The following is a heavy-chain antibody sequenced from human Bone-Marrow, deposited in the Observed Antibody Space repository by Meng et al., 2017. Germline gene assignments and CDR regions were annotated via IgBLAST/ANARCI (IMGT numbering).Heavy chain of an antibody. J-gene: IGHJ5*02. V-gene: IGHV3-64*01. CDR1: GFTFSSYA. CDR3: ASGKWELLA. Sequence: GESLKISCAASGFTFSSYAMHWVRQAPGKGLEYVSAISSNGGSTYYANSVKGRFTISRDNSKNTLYLQMGSLRAEDMAVYYCASGKWELLAWVQGTLVTVSS. CDR2: ISSNGGST. D-gene: IGHD1-26*01.